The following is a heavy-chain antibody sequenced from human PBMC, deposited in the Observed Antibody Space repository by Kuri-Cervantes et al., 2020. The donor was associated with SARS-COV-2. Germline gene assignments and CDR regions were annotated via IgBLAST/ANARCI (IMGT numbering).Heavy chain of an antibody. CDR2: INHSGST. CDR1: GGSFSGYY. Sequence: ESLKISCAVYGGSFSGYYWSWIRQPPGKGLEWIGEINHSGSTNYNPSLKSRVTISVDTSKNQFSLKLSSVTAADTAVYYCARQRDYDFWSGYYYMDVWGKGTTVTVSS. J-gene: IGHJ6*03. CDR3: ARQRDYDFWSGYYYMDV. D-gene: IGHD3-3*01. V-gene: IGHV4-34*01.